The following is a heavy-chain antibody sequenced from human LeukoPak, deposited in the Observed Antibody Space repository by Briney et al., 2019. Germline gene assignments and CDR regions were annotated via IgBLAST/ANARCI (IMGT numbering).Heavy chain of an antibody. J-gene: IGHJ1*01. CDR1: RGSISSSSYY. V-gene: IGHV4-39*02. Sequence: PSETLSLTCTVSRGSISSSSYYWGWIRQPPGKGLEWIGSIYYSGTTYYNPSLKSRVTISVDTSKNQFSLNLTSVSAADTAVYYCARDRETDYRFLFQHWGQGTLVTVSS. CDR3: ARDRETDYRFLFQH. CDR2: IYYSGTT. D-gene: IGHD3-16*01.